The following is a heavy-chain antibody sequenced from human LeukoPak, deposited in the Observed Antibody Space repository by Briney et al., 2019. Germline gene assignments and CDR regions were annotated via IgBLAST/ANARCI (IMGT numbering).Heavy chain of an antibody. CDR2: IIPILGIA. J-gene: IGHJ4*02. Sequence: ASVKVSCKASGGTFSSYAISWVRQAPGHGLEWMGRIIPILGIANYAQEFQGRVTITADKSTSTAYMELSSLRSEDTAVYYCARAGSYYNHFDYWGQGTLVTVSS. D-gene: IGHD1-26*01. CDR3: ARAGSYYNHFDY. CDR1: GGTFSSYA. V-gene: IGHV1-69*04.